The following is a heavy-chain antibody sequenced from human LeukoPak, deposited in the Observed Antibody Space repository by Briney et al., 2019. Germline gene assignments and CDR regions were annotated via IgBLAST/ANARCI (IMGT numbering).Heavy chain of an antibody. J-gene: IGHJ3*02. CDR3: ATSPAMIVVIDAFDI. V-gene: IGHV4-39*01. CDR1: GGSISSSGYY. Sequence: SETLSLTCTVSGGSISSSGYYWGWIRQSPGEGLEWIGSIYYSGSTYYNPSLKSRVTISVDTSKNQFSLKLSSVTAADTAVYYCATSPAMIVVIDAFDIWGQGTMVTVSS. CDR2: IYYSGST. D-gene: IGHD3-22*01.